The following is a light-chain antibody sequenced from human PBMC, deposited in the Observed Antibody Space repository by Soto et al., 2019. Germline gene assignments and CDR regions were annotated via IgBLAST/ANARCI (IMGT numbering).Light chain of an antibody. CDR2: NVN. CDR1: SSDVGGYDY. J-gene: IGLJ2*01. V-gene: IGLV2-14*03. CDR3: SSYTITNTVV. Sequence: QSALTQVASVSGSPGQSITLSCTGTSSDVGGYDYVSWYQQHPGKAPKLMIYNVNYRPSGVSNRFSGSKSGNTASLTISGLQAEDEANYYCSSYTITNTVVFGGGTKLTVL.